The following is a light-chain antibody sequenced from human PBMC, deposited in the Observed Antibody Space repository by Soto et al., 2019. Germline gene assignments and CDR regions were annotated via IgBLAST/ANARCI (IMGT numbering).Light chain of an antibody. CDR1: SSNIGAYYD. CDR2: RNS. V-gene: IGLV1-40*01. CDR3: QSYDSSLSGWV. Sequence: QPVLTQPPSVSGAPGQRVTISCTGSSSNIGAYYDVHWYQQLPGTAPKLLIYRNSNRPSGVPDRFSGSKSGTSASLAIAGLQAEDEADYYCQSYDSSLSGWVFGGGTKLTVL. J-gene: IGLJ3*02.